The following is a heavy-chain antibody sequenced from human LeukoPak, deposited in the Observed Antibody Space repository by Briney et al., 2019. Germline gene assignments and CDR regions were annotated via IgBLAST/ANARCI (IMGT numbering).Heavy chain of an antibody. Sequence: SQTLSLTCTVSGGSISSGSYYWSWIRQPAGKGLEWIGRIYISGTTSYNPSLKSRVTISADTSKNQFSLKLSSVTAADTAVHYCARDRVSGASYYYYYYYMDVWGKGTTVTISS. V-gene: IGHV4-61*02. D-gene: IGHD1-26*01. CDR3: ARDRVSGASYYYYYYYMDV. J-gene: IGHJ6*03. CDR1: GGSISSGSYY. CDR2: IYISGTT.